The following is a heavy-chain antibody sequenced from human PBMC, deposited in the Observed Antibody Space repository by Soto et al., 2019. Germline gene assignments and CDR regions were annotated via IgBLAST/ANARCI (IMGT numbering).Heavy chain of an antibody. V-gene: IGHV3-30-3*01. Sequence: QGQLHESGGGVVQPGRSLRLSCAASGLTFSTSAMHWVRQAPGKGLEWVAMISHDGSHEYYGDSVKGRFSVSRDNSHNILHHQMNSLSIEDTAVYFCARNTDHRLVRGWLDPWGQGTLVTVSS. D-gene: IGHD3-10*01. J-gene: IGHJ5*02. CDR1: GLTFSTSA. CDR2: ISHDGSHE. CDR3: ARNTDHRLVRGWLDP.